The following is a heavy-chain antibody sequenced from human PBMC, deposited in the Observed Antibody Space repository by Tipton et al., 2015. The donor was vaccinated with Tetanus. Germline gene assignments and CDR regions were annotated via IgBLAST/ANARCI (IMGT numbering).Heavy chain of an antibody. CDR1: GYIFNNYW. CDR3: ARAHCSDGVCNFDY. J-gene: IGHJ4*02. V-gene: IGHV5-51*01. CDR2: IYPGDSDT. D-gene: IGHD2-8*01. Sequence: QLVQSGREVKKPGESLKISCKGSGYIFNNYWIGWVRQMPGKGLEWMGIIYPGDSDTRYSPSFQGQVTISVDKSISTAYLQWSSLKAWDTSMFYCARAHCSDGVCNFDYWGQGALVTVAS.